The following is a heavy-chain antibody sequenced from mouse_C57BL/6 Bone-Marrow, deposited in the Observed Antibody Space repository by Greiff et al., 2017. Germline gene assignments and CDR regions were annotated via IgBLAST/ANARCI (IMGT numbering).Heavy chain of an antibody. CDR3: TRDVLLCYY. V-gene: IGHV14-2*01. CDR2: IDPEDGET. CDR1: GFNIKDYY. J-gene: IGHJ2*01. Sequence: EVKLQQSGAELAKPGASVKLSCTASGFNIKDYYMHWVKQRTEQGLEWIGRIDPEDGETKYAPKFQGKATLTADKSSNTAYLQLSSLTSEDTAVSNCTRDVLLCYYWGQGTTLTVSS. D-gene: IGHD1-1*01.